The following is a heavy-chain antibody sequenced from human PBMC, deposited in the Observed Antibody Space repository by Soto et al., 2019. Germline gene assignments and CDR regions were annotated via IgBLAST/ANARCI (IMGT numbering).Heavy chain of an antibody. Sequence: QVHLVQSGAEVKKPGASVKVSCKASGYTFTNYGITWVRRAPGQGFEWMGWISVYNGNTNYAQNLQGRVTMTTDTSTSTVYMDLRTLRSDDTAVYYCASRSGQLPYYFDYWGQGTLVTVSS. D-gene: IGHD5-18*01. CDR2: ISVYNGNT. CDR1: GYTFTNYG. J-gene: IGHJ4*02. V-gene: IGHV1-18*01. CDR3: ASRSGQLPYYFDY.